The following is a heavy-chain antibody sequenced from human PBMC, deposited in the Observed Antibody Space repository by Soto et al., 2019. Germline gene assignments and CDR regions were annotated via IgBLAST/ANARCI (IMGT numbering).Heavy chain of an antibody. CDR1: GYSFTSYW. D-gene: IGHD1-26*01. V-gene: IGHV5-10-1*01. CDR2: IDPSDSYT. CDR3: EVGGRGSYYYLDY. Sequence: GESLKISCKGSGYSFTSYWISWVRQMPGKGLEWMGRIDPSDSYTNYSPSFQGHVTISADKSISTAYLQWSSLKASDTAMYYCEVGGRGSYYYLDYWVQGTLVTVSS. J-gene: IGHJ4*02.